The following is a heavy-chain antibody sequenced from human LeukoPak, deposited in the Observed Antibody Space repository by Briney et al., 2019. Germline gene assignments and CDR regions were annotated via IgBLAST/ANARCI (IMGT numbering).Heavy chain of an antibody. J-gene: IGHJ4*02. D-gene: IGHD4-23*01. CDR1: GFTFTSYW. CDR2: IASDGSST. Sequence: GGSLRLSCAASGFTFTSYWMHWVRQAPGKGLVWVSRIASDGSSTTYADSVKGRFSISRDNAKNTLYLQMNSLRVEDTAVYYCARGRPHGNDYWGQGTLVTVSS. CDR3: ARGRPHGNDY. V-gene: IGHV3-74*01.